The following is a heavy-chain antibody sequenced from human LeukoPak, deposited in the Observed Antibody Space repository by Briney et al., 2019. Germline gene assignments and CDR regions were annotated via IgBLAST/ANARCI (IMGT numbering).Heavy chain of an antibody. J-gene: IGHJ3*02. CDR3: ARGGPDDAFDI. D-gene: IGHD3-16*01. CDR1: GGSISSGDYY. Sequence: PSETLSLTCTVSGGSISSGDYYWRWIRQPPGKGLEWIGYIYYSGSTYYNPSLKSRVTISVDTSKNQFSLKLSSVTAADTAVYYCARGGPDDAFDIWGQGTMVTVSS. CDR2: IYYSGST. V-gene: IGHV4-30-4*08.